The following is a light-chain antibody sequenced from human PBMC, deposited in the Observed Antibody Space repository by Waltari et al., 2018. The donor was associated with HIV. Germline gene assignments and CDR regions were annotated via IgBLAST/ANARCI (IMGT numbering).Light chain of an antibody. Sequence: GQTASITCSGDKLGDKYACWYQQKPGQSPVLVIYQDSKRPSGIPERFSGSNSGNTATLTISGTQAMDEADYYCQAWDSSTAVFGGGTKLTVL. CDR1: KLGDKY. V-gene: IGLV3-1*01. J-gene: IGLJ3*02. CDR3: QAWDSSTAV. CDR2: QDS.